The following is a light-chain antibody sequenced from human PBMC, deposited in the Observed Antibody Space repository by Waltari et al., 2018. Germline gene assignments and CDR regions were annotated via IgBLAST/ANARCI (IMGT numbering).Light chain of an antibody. CDR2: WAS. Sequence: DIVMTQSPDSLAVSLGERATINCKSSQNVLYDSNNKNYLAWYQQKPGQPPKLLMYWASTWESGVPDRFSGSGSGTDFTLTISSLQAEDVAVYYCQQYYSTPLTFGGGTKVEIK. J-gene: IGKJ4*01. V-gene: IGKV4-1*01. CDR3: QQYYSTPLT. CDR1: QNVLYDSNNKNY.